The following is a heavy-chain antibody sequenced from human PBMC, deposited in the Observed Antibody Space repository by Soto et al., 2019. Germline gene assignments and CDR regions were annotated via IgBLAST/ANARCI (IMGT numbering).Heavy chain of an antibody. D-gene: IGHD1-1*01. CDR3: ARGGRQLERPGSLDY. Sequence: RCHSRSVADGSSMNVGDCWSWIHEHPGKGLEWIGYIYCSGSTYYNPSLKSRVTISVDTSKNQFSLKLSSVTAADTAVYYCARGGRQLERPGSLDYWGQRTLLTV. CDR1: DGSSMNVGDC. J-gene: IGHJ4*02. CDR2: IYCSGST. V-gene: IGHV4-31*02.